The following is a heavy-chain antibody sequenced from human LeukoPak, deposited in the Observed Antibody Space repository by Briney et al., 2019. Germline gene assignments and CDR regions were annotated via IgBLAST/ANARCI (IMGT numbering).Heavy chain of an antibody. Sequence: GGSLRLSCAAPGFTFSSYAMSWVRQAPGKGLEWVSAISGSGGSTYYADSVKGRFTISRDNSKNTLYLQMNSLRAEDTAVYYCAKDKTQDIVVVPAAIIFDYWGQGTLVTVSS. V-gene: IGHV3-23*01. CDR3: AKDKTQDIVVVPAAIIFDY. CDR2: ISGSGGST. CDR1: GFTFSSYA. J-gene: IGHJ4*02. D-gene: IGHD2-2*01.